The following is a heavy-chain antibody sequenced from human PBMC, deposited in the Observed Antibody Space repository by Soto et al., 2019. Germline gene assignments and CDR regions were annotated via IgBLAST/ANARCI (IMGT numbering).Heavy chain of an antibody. CDR2: ISYDGSNK. J-gene: IGHJ4*02. V-gene: IGHV3-30*18. D-gene: IGHD3-16*02. CDR1: GFTFSSYG. Sequence: LRLSCAASGFTFSSYGMHWVRQAPGKGLEWVAVISYDGSNKYYADSVKGRFTISRDNSKNTLYLQMDSLRAEDTAVYYCAKDPLITFGGVIPNVYWGQGTLVTVSS. CDR3: AKDPLITFGGVIPNVY.